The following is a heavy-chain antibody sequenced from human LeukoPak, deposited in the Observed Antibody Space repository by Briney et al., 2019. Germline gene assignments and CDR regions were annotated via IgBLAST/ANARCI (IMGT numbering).Heavy chain of an antibody. CDR3: ASSYYYDSSGNYYYYYMDV. D-gene: IGHD3-22*01. CDR1: GGTFSSYA. Sequence: VASVKVSCKASGGTFSSYAISWVRQAPGQGLEWMGGIIPILGTANYAQKFQGRDTITTDESTSTAYMELSSLRSEDTAVYYCASSYYYDSSGNYYYYYMDVWGKGTTVTVSS. V-gene: IGHV1-69*05. J-gene: IGHJ6*03. CDR2: IIPILGTA.